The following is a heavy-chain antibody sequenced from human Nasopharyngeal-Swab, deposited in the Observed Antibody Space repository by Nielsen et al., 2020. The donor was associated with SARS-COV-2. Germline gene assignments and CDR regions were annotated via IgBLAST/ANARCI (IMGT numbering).Heavy chain of an antibody. CDR2: NSWNSGSI. V-gene: IGHV3-9*01. D-gene: IGHD4-23*01. CDR1: GFTVDDYA. CDR3: AKLCGGNYDTFDI. J-gene: IGHJ3*02. Sequence: SRAASGFTVDDYAMHWVRQAPGKGLEGVAGNSWNSGSIGYADSVKSRFTISRDNAKNSLYLQMNSLRAEDTALYYCAKLCGGNYDTFDIWGQGTMVTVSS.